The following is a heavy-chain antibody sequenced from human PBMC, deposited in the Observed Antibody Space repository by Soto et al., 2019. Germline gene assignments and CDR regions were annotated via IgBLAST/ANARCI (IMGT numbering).Heavy chain of an antibody. J-gene: IGHJ6*02. CDR1: GFTFSNAW. Sequence: GGSLRLSCAASGFTFSNAWMNWVRQAPGKGLEWVGRIKSKTDGGTTDYAAPVKGRFTISRDDSKNTLYLQMNSLKTEDTAVYYCTTRPLEGYYYGMDVWGQGTTVTVSS. CDR3: TTRPLEGYYYGMDV. CDR2: IKSKTDGGTT. V-gene: IGHV3-15*07. D-gene: IGHD1-1*01.